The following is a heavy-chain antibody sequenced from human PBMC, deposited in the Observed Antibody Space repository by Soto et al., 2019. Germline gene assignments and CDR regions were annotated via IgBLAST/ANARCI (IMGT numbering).Heavy chain of an antibody. CDR2: ISGVGGST. CDR3: AKKGDGSGSSLRYYFDY. V-gene: IGHV3-23*01. Sequence: EVQLLESGGDLVQPGGSLRLSCAASGFTFSNYVMSWVRQAPGKGLEWVSSISGVGGSTYYADSVKGRFTISRDNSKNTLHLQMNSLKAEDTAAYYCAKKGDGSGSSLRYYFDYWGQGTLVTVSS. CDR1: GFTFSNYV. J-gene: IGHJ4*02. D-gene: IGHD3-10*01.